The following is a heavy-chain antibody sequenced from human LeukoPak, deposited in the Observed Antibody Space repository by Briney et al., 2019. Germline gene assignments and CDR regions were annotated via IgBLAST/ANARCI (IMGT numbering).Heavy chain of an antibody. J-gene: IGHJ5*02. Sequence: ASVKVSCKASGYTFISSGISWVRQAPGQGLEWMGWISAYNGNTNYAQKVQGRVTMTTDTSTSTAYMELRSLRSDDTAVYYCARDTIAIRPGWFDPWGQGTLVTVSS. CDR1: GYTFISSG. CDR3: ARDTIAIRPGWFDP. D-gene: IGHD6-6*01. CDR2: ISAYNGNT. V-gene: IGHV1-18*04.